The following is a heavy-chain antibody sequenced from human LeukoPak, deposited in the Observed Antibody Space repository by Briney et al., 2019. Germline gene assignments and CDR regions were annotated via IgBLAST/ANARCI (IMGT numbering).Heavy chain of an antibody. Sequence: ASVKVSCKASGYTFNSQGMNWVRQAPGQGLEWMGWINTNTGNPTYAQGFTGRFVFSLDTSVSTAYLQISSLKAEDTAVYYCARGSGHDAFDIWGQGTMVTVSS. CDR1: GYTFNSQG. CDR2: INTNTGNP. D-gene: IGHD6-19*01. J-gene: IGHJ3*02. V-gene: IGHV7-4-1*02. CDR3: ARGSGHDAFDI.